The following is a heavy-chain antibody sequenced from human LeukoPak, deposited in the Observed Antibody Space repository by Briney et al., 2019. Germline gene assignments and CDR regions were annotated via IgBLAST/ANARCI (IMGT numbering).Heavy chain of an antibody. V-gene: IGHV4-61*01. J-gene: IGHJ4*02. CDR1: GGSISSSICY. CDR3: ARVPGAAGTPLFDY. CDR2: IYYSGST. D-gene: IGHD6-13*01. Sequence: PSETLSLTCIVSGGSISSSICYWSWIRQPPGKGLEWIGYIYYSGSTNYNPSLKSRVTISVDTSKNQFSLKLSSVTAADTAVYYCARVPGAAGTPLFDYWGQGTLVTVSS.